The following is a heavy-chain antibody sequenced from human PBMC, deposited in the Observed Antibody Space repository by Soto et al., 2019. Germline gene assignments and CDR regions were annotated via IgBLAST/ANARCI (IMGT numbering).Heavy chain of an antibody. V-gene: IGHV1-18*04. CDR1: GYTFSSYS. Sequence: ASVKVSCKTSGYTFSSYSINWVRQAPGQGLEWMAWISTYSGNTHYAERVQGRVTVTLDKSARTAFMEMRGLTSEDTAVYFCARDNGYYDLWGQGTLVTVSS. CDR2: ISTYSGNT. CDR3: ARDNGYYDL. J-gene: IGHJ4*02.